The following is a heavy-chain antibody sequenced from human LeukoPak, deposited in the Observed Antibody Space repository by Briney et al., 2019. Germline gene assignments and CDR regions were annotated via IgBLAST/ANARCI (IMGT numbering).Heavy chain of an antibody. CDR1: GFTFSSYA. V-gene: IGHV3-23*01. CDR2: ISGSGGST. Sequence: PGGSLRLSCAASGFTFSSYAMSWVRQAPGKGLEWVSAISGSGGSTYYADSVKGRFTISRDNSKNTLYLQMNSLRAEDTAVYYCAKSPSSSPGGGDPKYYFDYWGQGTLVTVSS. D-gene: IGHD6-13*01. CDR3: AKSPSSSPGGGDPKYYFDY. J-gene: IGHJ4*02.